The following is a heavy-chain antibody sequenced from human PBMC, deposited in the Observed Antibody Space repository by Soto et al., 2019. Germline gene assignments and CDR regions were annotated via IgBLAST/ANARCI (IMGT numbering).Heavy chain of an antibody. V-gene: IGHV4-39*01. CDR1: GGSISSSSYY. Sequence: ASETLSLTCTVSGGSISSSSYYWGWIRQPQGKGLEWIGSIYYSGSTYYNPSLKSRVTISVDTSKNQFSLKLSSVTAADTAVYYCASLTVTIDYWGQGTLVTVSS. D-gene: IGHD4-17*01. CDR2: IYYSGST. CDR3: ASLTVTIDY. J-gene: IGHJ4*02.